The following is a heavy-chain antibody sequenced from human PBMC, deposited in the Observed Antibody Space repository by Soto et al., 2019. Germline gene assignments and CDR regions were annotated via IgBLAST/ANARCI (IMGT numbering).Heavy chain of an antibody. D-gene: IGHD3-22*01. CDR1: GGTFSRHA. CDR3: ARGWGYDSNDYYYAY. V-gene: IGHV1-69*01. CDR2: IIPISGTA. J-gene: IGHJ4*02. Sequence: QVQLVQSGAEVRKPGSSVKVSCKASGGTFSRHAISWVRQAPGQGLEWMGGIIPISGTANHAQKWQGRVTITADESKSTVYMELSNLRSEDTAMYYCARGWGYDSNDYYYAYWGQGTLVIVSS.